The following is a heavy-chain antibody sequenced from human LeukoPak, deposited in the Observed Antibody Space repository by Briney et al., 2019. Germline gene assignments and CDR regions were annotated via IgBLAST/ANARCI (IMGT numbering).Heavy chain of an antibody. V-gene: IGHV3-30*18. CDR3: AKVSIQTYFDY. J-gene: IGHJ4*02. D-gene: IGHD1-1*01. CDR1: GFTFSSYG. Sequence: GGSLRLSCAASGFTFSSYGMHWVRQAPGKGLEWVAVISYDGSNKYYADSVKGRFTISRDNSENTLYLQMNSLRAEDTAVYYCAKVSIQTYFDYWGQGTLVTVSS. CDR2: ISYDGSNK.